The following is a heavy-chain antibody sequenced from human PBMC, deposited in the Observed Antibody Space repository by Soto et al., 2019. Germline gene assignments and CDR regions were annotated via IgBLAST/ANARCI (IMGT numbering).Heavy chain of an antibody. Sequence: QVQRVQSGAEVKKPGASVKVSCKASGYTFTSYGISWVRQAPGQGLEWMGWISAYNGNTNYAQKLQGRVTMTTDTSTSTAYMELRSLRSDDTAVYYCARVAGIAVAGYYYYYGMDVWGQGTTVTVSS. D-gene: IGHD6-19*01. CDR1: GYTFTSYG. V-gene: IGHV1-18*01. CDR3: ARVAGIAVAGYYYYYGMDV. CDR2: ISAYNGNT. J-gene: IGHJ6*02.